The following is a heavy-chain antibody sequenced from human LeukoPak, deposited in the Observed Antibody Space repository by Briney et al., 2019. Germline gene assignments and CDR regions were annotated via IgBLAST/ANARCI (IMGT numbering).Heavy chain of an antibody. V-gene: IGHV1-45*02. CDR3: TSLLVDTPIGEAFDI. D-gene: IGHD5-18*01. CDR1: GYTSTYRY. Sequence: NGASVKVSCKASGYTSTYRYLHWVQQAPGQALEWMGWITPFNGDTNYAQKFQDRVTFTMDRSMSTAYMELSSLRSEDTDMYYCTSLLVDTPIGEAFDIWGQGTMVTVSS. CDR2: ITPFNGDT. J-gene: IGHJ3*02.